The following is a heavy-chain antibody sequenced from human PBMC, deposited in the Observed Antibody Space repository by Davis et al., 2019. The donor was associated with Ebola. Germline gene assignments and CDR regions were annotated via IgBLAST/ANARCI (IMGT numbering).Heavy chain of an antibody. J-gene: IGHJ4*02. CDR1: GFTFSSYA. CDR2: IRYDGSNK. Sequence: GGSLRLSCAASGFTFSSYAMSWVRQAPGKGLEWVAFIRYDGSNKYYADSVKGRFTISRDNSKNTLYLQMNSLRAEDTAVYYCAKDTHRIAVAGDWGQGTLVTVSS. V-gene: IGHV3-30*02. CDR3: AKDTHRIAVAGD. D-gene: IGHD6-19*01.